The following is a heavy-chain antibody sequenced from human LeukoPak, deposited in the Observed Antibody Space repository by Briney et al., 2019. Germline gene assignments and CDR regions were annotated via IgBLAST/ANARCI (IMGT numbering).Heavy chain of an antibody. CDR3: ARGVYSYGGLYYYYYYMDV. J-gene: IGHJ6*03. Sequence: ASVKVSCKASGYTFTGYYMHWVRQAPGQGLEWMGWINPNSGGTNYAQKFQGRVTMTRDTSISTAYMELSRLRSDDTAVYYCARGVYSYGGLYYYYYYMDVWGKGTTVTVSS. D-gene: IGHD5-18*01. V-gene: IGHV1-2*02. CDR1: GYTFTGYY. CDR2: INPNSGGT.